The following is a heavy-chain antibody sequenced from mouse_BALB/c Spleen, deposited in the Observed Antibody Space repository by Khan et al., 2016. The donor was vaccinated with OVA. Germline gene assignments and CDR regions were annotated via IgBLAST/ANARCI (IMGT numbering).Heavy chain of an antibody. CDR1: GFSLTTYG. D-gene: IGHD6-2*01. CDR2: IWGDGST. Sequence: VELVESGPGLVAPLQSLSITCTVSGFSLTTYGVSWVRQPPGKGLEWLGIIWGDGSTNYHSALISRLSLSKDNSKNQVFLKLNSLQTDDTATYYVAKFSYSGLDRDCMDSWGQGTSVTFSS. J-gene: IGHJ4*01. CDR3: AKFSYSGLDRDCMDS. V-gene: IGHV2-3*01.